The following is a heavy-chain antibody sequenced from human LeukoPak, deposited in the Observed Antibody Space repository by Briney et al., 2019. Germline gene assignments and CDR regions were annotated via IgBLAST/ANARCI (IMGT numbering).Heavy chain of an antibody. J-gene: IGHJ4*02. CDR2: ISSSSSYI. D-gene: IGHD3-10*01. Sequence: GGSLRLSCAASGFTVSDYYMNWIRQAPGKGLEWISFISSSSSYIYYADSVKGRFTISRDNAKNSLYLQMNSLRAEDTAVYYCARGEYGSGSYHIDYWGQGTLVTVSS. V-gene: IGHV3-11*06. CDR1: GFTVSDYY. CDR3: ARGEYGSGSYHIDY.